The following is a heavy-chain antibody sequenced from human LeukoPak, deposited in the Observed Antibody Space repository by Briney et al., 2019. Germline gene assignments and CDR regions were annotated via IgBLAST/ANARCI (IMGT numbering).Heavy chain of an antibody. CDR1: GFTFSSYW. Sequence: GGSLRLSCAASGFTFSSYWMSWVRQAPGKGLEWVANIKQDGSEKYYVDSVKGRFTISRDNSKNTLYLQMNSLRAEDTAVYYCARDGGSSARGVWYFDYWGQGTLVTVSS. J-gene: IGHJ4*02. D-gene: IGHD6-6*01. CDR2: IKQDGSEK. V-gene: IGHV3-7*01. CDR3: ARDGGSSARGVWYFDY.